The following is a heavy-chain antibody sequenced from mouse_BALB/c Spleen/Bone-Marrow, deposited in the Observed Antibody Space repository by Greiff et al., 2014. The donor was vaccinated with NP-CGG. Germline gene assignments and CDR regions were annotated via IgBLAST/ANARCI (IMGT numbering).Heavy chain of an antibody. Sequence: VQLQQSGPSLVKPSQTLSLTCSVTGDSITSGYWNWIRKFPGNKLEYMGYISYSGSTYYNPSLRSRISITRDTSKNQYYLQLNSVTTEDTATYYCARILLRSYAMDYWGQGTSVTVSS. D-gene: IGHD1-1*01. CDR1: GDSITSGY. CDR3: ARILLRSYAMDY. J-gene: IGHJ4*01. V-gene: IGHV3-8*02. CDR2: ISYSGST.